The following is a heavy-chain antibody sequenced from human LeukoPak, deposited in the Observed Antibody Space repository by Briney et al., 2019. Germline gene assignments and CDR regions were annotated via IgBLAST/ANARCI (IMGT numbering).Heavy chain of an antibody. CDR1: GYTFTSYG. CDR2: ISAYNGNT. CDR3: ARVYPTVLLWFGELFPLDY. Sequence: ASVTVSCTASGYTFTSYGISWVRQAPGQGLEWMGWISAYNGNTNYAQKLQGRVTMTTDTSTSTAYMELRSLRSDDTAVYYCARVYPTVLLWFGELFPLDYWGQGTLATVSS. D-gene: IGHD3-10*01. V-gene: IGHV1-18*01. J-gene: IGHJ4*02.